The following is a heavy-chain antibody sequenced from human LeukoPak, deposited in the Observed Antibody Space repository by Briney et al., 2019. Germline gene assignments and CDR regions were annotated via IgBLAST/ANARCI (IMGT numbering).Heavy chain of an antibody. Sequence: SETLSLTCTVSGDSIISDSYYWGWIRQPPGKGLEWIGSMYYSGSTYYNPSLKSRVTISVDTSKNQFSLKLSSVTAADTAVYYCARGVEMATIAFDYWGQGTLVTVSS. CDR2: MYYSGST. CDR1: GDSIISDSYY. D-gene: IGHD5-24*01. CDR3: ARGVEMATIAFDY. J-gene: IGHJ4*02. V-gene: IGHV4-39*01.